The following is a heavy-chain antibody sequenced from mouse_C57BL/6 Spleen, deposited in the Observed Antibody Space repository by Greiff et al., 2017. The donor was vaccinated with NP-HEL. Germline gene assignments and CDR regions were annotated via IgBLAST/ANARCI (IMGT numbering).Heavy chain of an antibody. V-gene: IGHV1-80*01. D-gene: IGHD1-1*01. CDR2: IYPGDGDT. CDR1: GYAFSSYW. Sequence: VKLMESGAELVKPGASVKISCKASGYAFSSYWMNWVKQRPGKGLEWIGQIYPGDGDTNYNGKFKGKATLTADKSSSTAYMQLSSLTSEDSAVHFCARSYYGSSYRYFDVWGTGTTVTVSS. J-gene: IGHJ1*03. CDR3: ARSYYGSSYRYFDV.